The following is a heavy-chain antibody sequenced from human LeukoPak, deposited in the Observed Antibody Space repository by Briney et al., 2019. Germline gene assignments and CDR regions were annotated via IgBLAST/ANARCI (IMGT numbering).Heavy chain of an antibody. V-gene: IGHV4-31*03. CDR3: AREGGDSTGYYHDY. CDR2: IYYSGST. CDR1: GGSISSGDYY. J-gene: IGHJ4*02. Sequence: SQTLSLTCTVSGGSISSGDYYWSWIRQPPGKGLEWIGYIYYSGSTSYNPSLKSRVTILVDTSKNQFSLRLNSVTAADTAVYYCAREGGDSTGYYHDYWGQGTLVTVSS. D-gene: IGHD3-22*01.